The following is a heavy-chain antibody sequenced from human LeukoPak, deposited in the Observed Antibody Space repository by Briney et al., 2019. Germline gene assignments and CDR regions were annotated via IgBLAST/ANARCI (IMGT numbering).Heavy chain of an antibody. CDR2: ISHDGNNK. CDR1: GFTFSRHA. Sequence: PGRSLRLSCAASGFTFSRHAMTWVRQVPGKGLEWLAVISHDGNNKYYADSVKGRFTVSRDNSKNTLYLQVNDLRVEDTAVYYCARGDSVQLWLNMGDYWGQGALVTVSS. CDR3: ARGDSVQLWLNMGDY. D-gene: IGHD5-18*01. V-gene: IGHV3-30-3*01. J-gene: IGHJ4*02.